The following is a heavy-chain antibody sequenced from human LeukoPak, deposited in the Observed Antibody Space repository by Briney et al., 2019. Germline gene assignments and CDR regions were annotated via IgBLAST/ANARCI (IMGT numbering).Heavy chain of an antibody. CDR3: AKKSVVGAKSLYYYYMDV. CDR1: GFTFSSYG. D-gene: IGHD1-26*01. Sequence: QPGGSLRLSCAASGFTFSSYGMSWVRQAPGKGLEWVSAINGSGGSTYYADSVKGRFTISRDNSKNTLYLQMNSLRAEDTAVYYSAKKSVVGAKSLYYYYMDVWGKGTTVTVSS. CDR2: INGSGGST. J-gene: IGHJ6*03. V-gene: IGHV3-23*01.